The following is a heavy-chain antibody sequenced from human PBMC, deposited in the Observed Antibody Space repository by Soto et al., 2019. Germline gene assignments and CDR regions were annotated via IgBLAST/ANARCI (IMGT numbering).Heavy chain of an antibody. Sequence: SVKVSCTASGVTCSSYAISWVRQAPGQGLEWMGGIIPIFGTANSAQKFQGRVTITADESTSTAYMELSSLRSEDTAVYYCARAESRSGGYDYYSMDVWGQGTTVTVSS. CDR3: ARAESRSGGYDYYSMDV. CDR2: IIPIFGTA. CDR1: GVTCSSYA. J-gene: IGHJ6*02. D-gene: IGHD6-6*01. V-gene: IGHV1-69*13.